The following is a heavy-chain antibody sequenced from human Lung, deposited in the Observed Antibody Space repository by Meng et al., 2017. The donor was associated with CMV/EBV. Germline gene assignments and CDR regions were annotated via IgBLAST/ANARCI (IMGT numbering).Heavy chain of an antibody. D-gene: IGHD6-13*01. J-gene: IGHJ4*01. V-gene: IGHV3-30*02. Sequence: GGSXRLXXTASGFTFRNYGVHWVRQAPGKGLEWVAFIWSNGGTKFYADSVDGRFTISRDNSRNVVYLQMDSLRPGDTAIYYCARDSISWYFDYWGPGALVXVSS. CDR1: GFTFRNYG. CDR3: ARDSISWYFDY. CDR2: IWSNGGTK.